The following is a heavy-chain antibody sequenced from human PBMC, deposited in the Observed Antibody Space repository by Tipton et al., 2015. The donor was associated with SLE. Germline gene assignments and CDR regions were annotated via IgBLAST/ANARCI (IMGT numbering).Heavy chain of an antibody. CDR1: GFTFGSYA. CDR2: IYAGGGT. D-gene: IGHD2-15*01. Sequence: GSLRLSCKGSGFTFGSYAMTWVRQAPGKGLDWVSLIYAGGGTYYADSVKGRFTISRDNSKSTLYLQMNSLRPEDTAVYYCAKDTRADVFDYWGQGTLVAVSS. J-gene: IGHJ4*02. V-gene: IGHV3-23*03. CDR3: AKDTRADVFDY.